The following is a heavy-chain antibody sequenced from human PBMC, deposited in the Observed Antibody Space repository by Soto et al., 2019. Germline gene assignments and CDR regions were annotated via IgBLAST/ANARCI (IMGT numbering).Heavy chain of an antibody. Sequence: SETLSLTCTVSRDSISSYYWSWIRQPPGKRLEWIGYISYSGSTDYNPSLKSRVTISGDTSKNQFSLKVSSVTAADTAVYYCARGTSWQLPFDYWGQGTLVTVSS. D-gene: IGHD6-13*01. V-gene: IGHV4-59*01. CDR3: ARGTSWQLPFDY. J-gene: IGHJ4*02. CDR2: ISYSGST. CDR1: RDSISSYY.